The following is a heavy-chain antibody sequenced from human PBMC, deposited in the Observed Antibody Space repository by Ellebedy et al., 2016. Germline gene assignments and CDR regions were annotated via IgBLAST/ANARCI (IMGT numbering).Heavy chain of an antibody. V-gene: IGHV1-18*01. CDR1: GYTFSNHG. J-gene: IGHJ6*02. CDR3: ARGSTAWGENDVSFGMDV. D-gene: IGHD1-1*01. CDR2: ISTHNGRT. Sequence: ASVKVSCXASGYTFSNHGVSWVRQAPGQGLEWVGWISTHNGRTAYGQGFQGRLTMTTDTSTSTAYMDLTTLNSDDTATYYCARGSTAWGENDVSFGMDVWGQGTTVTVSS.